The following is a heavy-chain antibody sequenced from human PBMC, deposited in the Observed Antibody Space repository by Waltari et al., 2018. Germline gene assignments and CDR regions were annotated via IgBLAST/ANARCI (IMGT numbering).Heavy chain of an antibody. CDR2: IIPCLDVK. J-gene: IGHJ6*02. V-gene: IGHV1-69*10. D-gene: IGHD2-2*01. Sequence: QVQLVQSEAEVKKPGSSVKVSCRASGGTFSNYAINWVRLAPGQGLEWMGGIIPCLDVKKYAGNFQGRVTFTADQSTGTAFMELSSLRSDDTAVYYCARGREPGLVVLPADVWGQGTTVTVAS. CDR1: GGTFSNYA. CDR3: ARGREPGLVVLPADV.